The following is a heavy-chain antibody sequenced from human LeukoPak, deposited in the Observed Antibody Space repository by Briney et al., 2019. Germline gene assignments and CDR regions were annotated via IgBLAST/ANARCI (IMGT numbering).Heavy chain of an antibody. J-gene: IGHJ4*02. CDR3: AREYCSGGSCYWGY. CDR2: IYYSGST. V-gene: IGHV4-59*01. CDR1: GGSISSYY. Sequence: SETLSLTCTVSGGSISSYYWSWIRQPPGKGLEWIGYIYYSGSTNYNPSLKSRVTISVDTSKNQFSLKLSSVTAADTAVYYCAREYCSGGSCYWGYWGQGTLVTVSS. D-gene: IGHD2-15*01.